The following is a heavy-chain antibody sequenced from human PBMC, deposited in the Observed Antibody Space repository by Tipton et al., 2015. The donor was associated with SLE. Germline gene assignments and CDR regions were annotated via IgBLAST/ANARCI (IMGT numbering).Heavy chain of an antibody. CDR1: GFTFSSYS. V-gene: IGHV3-48*01. CDR2: ISSSGITT. CDR3: ARGSGNHAFDI. D-gene: IGHD3-10*01. J-gene: IGHJ3*02. Sequence: SLRLSCAVSGFTFSSYSMDWVRQAPGKGLEWVAYISSSGITTHYADSVKGRFTISEDNATNSVYLQMNSLRAEDTAIYYCARGSGNHAFDIWGQGTMVTVSS.